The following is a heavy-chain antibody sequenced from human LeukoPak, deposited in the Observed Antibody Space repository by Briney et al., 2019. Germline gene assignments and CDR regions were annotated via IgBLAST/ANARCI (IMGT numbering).Heavy chain of an antibody. Sequence: GGSLRLSCAASGFTFIDYDMHWVRQVIGKGLEWVSAIGIRGDTHYSGSVKGRFTISGENAESSLYLQMNSLRAEDTAVYYCARGGIQVFGIDEFDYWGPGTLVTVSS. CDR3: ARGGIQVFGIDEFDY. D-gene: IGHD5-18*01. V-gene: IGHV3-13*01. CDR1: GFTFIDYD. J-gene: IGHJ4*02. CDR2: IGIRGDT.